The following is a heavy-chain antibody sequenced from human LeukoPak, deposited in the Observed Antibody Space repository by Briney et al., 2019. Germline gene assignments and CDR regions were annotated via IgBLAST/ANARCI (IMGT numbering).Heavy chain of an antibody. CDR3: ARAAILLVGGSTGAFDI. J-gene: IGHJ3*02. V-gene: IGHV3-21*01. D-gene: IGHD1-26*01. CDR2: ISSHSSYI. Sequence: PGGSLRLSCAASGFTFSDYTMNWVRQAPAKGLEWVSAISSHSSYIYYADSVKGRFTISRDNAKNSLYLQINSLRAEDTAVYYCARAAILLVGGSTGAFDIWGRGTMVTVSS. CDR1: GFTFSDYT.